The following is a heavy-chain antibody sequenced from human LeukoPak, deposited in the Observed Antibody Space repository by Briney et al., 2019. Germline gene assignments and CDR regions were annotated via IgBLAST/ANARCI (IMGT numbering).Heavy chain of an antibody. CDR2: INPNSGGT. CDR1: GYTFTGYY. CDR3: ARSSGVGGRYYFDY. V-gene: IGHV1-2*02. D-gene: IGHD3-16*01. Sequence: ASVKVSCKASGYTFTGYYMHWVRQAPGQGLGWMGWINPNSGGTNYAQKFQGRVTMTRDTSISTAYMALSRLRSDDTAVYYCARSSGVGGRYYFDYWGQGTLVTVSS. J-gene: IGHJ4*02.